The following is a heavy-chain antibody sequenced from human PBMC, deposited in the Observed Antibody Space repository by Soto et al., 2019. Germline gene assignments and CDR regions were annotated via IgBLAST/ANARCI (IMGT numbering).Heavy chain of an antibody. D-gene: IGHD3-22*01. J-gene: IGHJ5*02. CDR2: ISSSSSYI. Sequence: GGSLRLSCAAAGFNFSSYSRNWVRQAPGKGLEWVSSISSSSSYIYYADSVKGRFTISRDNAKNSLYLQMNSLRAEDTAVYYCARGGASDYYDSSGYPLYNWFDPWGQGTLVTVSS. CDR1: GFNFSSYS. V-gene: IGHV3-21*01. CDR3: ARGGASDYYDSSGYPLYNWFDP.